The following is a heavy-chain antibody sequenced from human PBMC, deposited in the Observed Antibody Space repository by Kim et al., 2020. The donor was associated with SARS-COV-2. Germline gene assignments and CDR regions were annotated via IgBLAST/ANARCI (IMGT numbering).Heavy chain of an antibody. CDR2: IYYSGSN. D-gene: IGHD2-21*01. J-gene: IGHJ4*02. CDR3: AKYFCGDQCYFFAS. V-gene: IGHV4-59*11. Sequence: SETLSLTYTVSGGSISGHYWSWIRQPPGKGLEWIGYIYYSGSNNCNPSLKSRVTISVDTSKNQFSLKLSSVTAADTAVYYCAKYFCGDQCYFFASWGQGTLVTVSS. CDR1: GGSISGHY.